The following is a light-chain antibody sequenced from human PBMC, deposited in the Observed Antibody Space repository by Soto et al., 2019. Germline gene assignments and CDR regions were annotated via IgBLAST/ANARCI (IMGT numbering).Light chain of an antibody. CDR3: QHYDNRLRPVT. V-gene: IGKV3-15*01. J-gene: IGKJ4*01. Sequence: DIVLTQSPVTASVSPGERATLSCRASQSVSTNLAWYQHKLGQAPRLLIYGASIRVTGIAARFSGSGPGTDFAFTINYLESEDVGGHYGQHYDNRLRPVTVGGGTKVEI. CDR1: QSVSTN. CDR2: GAS.